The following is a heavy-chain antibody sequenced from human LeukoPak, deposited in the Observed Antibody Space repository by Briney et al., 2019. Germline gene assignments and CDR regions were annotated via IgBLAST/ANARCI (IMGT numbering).Heavy chain of an antibody. D-gene: IGHD4-17*01. CDR1: VFTFGDYA. V-gene: IGHV3-49*04. CDR3: TRGLTVTRAFDI. J-gene: IGHJ3*02. Sequence: GGSPRLSCTAPVFTFGDYAMSWVREALGEGLGWGGFIRSKAYGGTTEYAASVKGRFTISRDDSKSIAYLQMNSLKTEDTAVYYCTRGLTVTRAFDIWGQGTMVTVSS. CDR2: IRSKAYGGTT.